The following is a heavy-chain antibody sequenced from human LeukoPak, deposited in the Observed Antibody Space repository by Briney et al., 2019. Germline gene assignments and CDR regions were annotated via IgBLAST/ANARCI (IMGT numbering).Heavy chain of an antibody. D-gene: IGHD1-26*01. CDR3: ARENSGSYALDY. V-gene: IGHV3-11*01. J-gene: IGHJ4*02. CDR1: GFTFSDYY. Sequence: GGSPRLSCAASGFTFSDYYMNWIRQAPGKGLEWVSYISSSGSTIYYADSVKGRFTISRDNAKNSLYLQMNSPRTEDTAVYYCARENSGSYALDYWGQGTLVTVSS. CDR2: ISSSGSTI.